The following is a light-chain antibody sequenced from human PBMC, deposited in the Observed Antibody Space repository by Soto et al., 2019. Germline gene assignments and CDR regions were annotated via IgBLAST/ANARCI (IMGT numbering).Light chain of an antibody. CDR3: QNFRSSAIS. V-gene: IGKV1-13*02. CDR1: QGIGSA. Sequence: AIQLTQSPSSQSASVGDRVSITCRASQGIGSALSWYQLKPGAAPALLIYDASTLESGVPSRFSGSRSGADFTLTISSLQPEDFATYYCQNFRSSAISFGGGTKVEIK. J-gene: IGKJ4*01. CDR2: DAS.